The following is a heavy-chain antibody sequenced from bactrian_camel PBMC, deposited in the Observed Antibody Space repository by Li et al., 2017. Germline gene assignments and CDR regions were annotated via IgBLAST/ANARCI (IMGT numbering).Heavy chain of an antibody. CDR1: GTGDGSEAKC. Sequence: VESGGGLVQPGGSLRLSCAASGTGDGSEAKCMAWFRQAPGQEREGVAAIYNIDGSAIYGDSAKGRFTISQDNAKKTVFLQMNGLKPEDTATYYCAATQAYPEDCYYGPQNPPYWGQGTQVTVS. V-gene: IGHV3S40*01. J-gene: IGHJ4*01. CDR2: IYNIDGSA. D-gene: IGHD1*01. CDR3: AATQAYPEDCYYGPQNPPY.